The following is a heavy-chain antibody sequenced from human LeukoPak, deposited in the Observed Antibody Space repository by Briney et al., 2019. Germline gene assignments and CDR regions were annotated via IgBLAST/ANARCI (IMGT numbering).Heavy chain of an antibody. CDR1: GHAFRNYY. CDR3: ARGGLQWELLGNWFDP. V-gene: IGHV1-46*01. Sequence: ASVKVSCKASGHAFRNYYVYWVRQAPGHGLDWMGIINPSADITAYAQKFQGRVTMTRDTSMSTVYMELSSLRSEDTAVYYRARGGLQWELLGNWFDPWGQGTLVTVSS. D-gene: IGHD3-3*01. CDR2: INPSADIT. J-gene: IGHJ5*02.